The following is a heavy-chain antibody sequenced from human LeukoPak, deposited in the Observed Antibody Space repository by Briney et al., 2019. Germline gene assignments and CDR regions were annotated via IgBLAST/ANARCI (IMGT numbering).Heavy chain of an antibody. D-gene: IGHD6-13*01. CDR2: IYYSGST. V-gene: IGHV4-59*01. J-gene: IGHJ4*02. Sequence: SETQSLTCTVSGGSISSYYWSWIRQPPGKGLEWIGYIYYSGSTNYNPSLKSRVTISVDTSKNQFSLKLSSVTAADTAVYYCARDGEQLVPGYYFDYWGQGTLVTVSS. CDR3: ARDGEQLVPGYYFDY. CDR1: GGSISSYY.